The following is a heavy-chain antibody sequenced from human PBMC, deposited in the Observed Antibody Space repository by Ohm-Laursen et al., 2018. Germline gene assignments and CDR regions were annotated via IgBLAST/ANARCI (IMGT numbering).Heavy chain of an antibody. Sequence: SLRLSCAATGFTFSSYWMNWVRQAPGKGLEWVSSISSSSSYIYYADSVKGRFTISRDNAKNSLYLQMNSLRAEDTAVYYCARGLSSGWYLDYWGQGTLVTVSS. CDR3: ARGLSSGWYLDY. V-gene: IGHV3-21*01. CDR1: GFTFSSYW. J-gene: IGHJ4*02. D-gene: IGHD6-19*01. CDR2: ISSSSSYI.